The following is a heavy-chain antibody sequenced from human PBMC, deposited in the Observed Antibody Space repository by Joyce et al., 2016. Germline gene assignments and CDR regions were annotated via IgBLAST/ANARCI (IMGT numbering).Heavy chain of an antibody. V-gene: IGHV3-23*01. CDR3: AKGDSTHAFDV. CDR2: ISGRGSGT. D-gene: IGHD2-15*01. J-gene: IGHJ3*01. CDR1: GFTFSGYG. Sequence: VQLLESGGDLVQPGGALRLSCVVSGFTFSGYGMNWVRQARGRGLEWVSRISGRGSGTNDADSVTGRFTISRDNSKNTLYLQMNSLRVEDTAVYFCAKGDSTHAFDVWGQGTMVIVSS.